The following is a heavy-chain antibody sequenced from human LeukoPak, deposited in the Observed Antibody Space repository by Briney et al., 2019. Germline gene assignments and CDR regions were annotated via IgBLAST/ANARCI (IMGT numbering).Heavy chain of an antibody. V-gene: IGHV4-39*07. Sequence: SETLSLTCTVSGGSISSSSYYWGWIRQPPGKGLEWIGSIYYSGSTYYSPSLKSRVTISVDTSKNQFSLKLSSVTAADTAVYYCGRGGEEMATIVDYWGQGTRVTVSS. D-gene: IGHD5-24*01. CDR1: GGSISSSSYY. CDR3: GRGGEEMATIVDY. CDR2: IYYSGST. J-gene: IGHJ4*02.